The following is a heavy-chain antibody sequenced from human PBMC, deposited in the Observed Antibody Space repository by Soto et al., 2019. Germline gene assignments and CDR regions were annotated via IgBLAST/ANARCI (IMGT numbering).Heavy chain of an antibody. J-gene: IGHJ6*02. CDR2: IYHSGST. V-gene: IGHV4-30-2*01. CDR3: CRVGTVTTLRFADG. Sequence: SETLSLTCAVSGGSISSGGYSWNWIRQPPGKGLEWIGYIYHSGSTNYNLSLKSRVTISVDTSKNQFSLRLNSVTAADTAVYYWCRVGTVTTLRFADGWGQGTKVTVSS. D-gene: IGHD4-17*01. CDR1: GGSISSGGYS.